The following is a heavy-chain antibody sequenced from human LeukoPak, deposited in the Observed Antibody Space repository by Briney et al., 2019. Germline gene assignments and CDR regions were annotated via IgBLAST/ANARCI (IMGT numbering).Heavy chain of an antibody. J-gene: IGHJ4*02. Sequence: PGGSLRLSCVASGFTFRTYSMNWVRQAPGKGLEWVSGISGSGGGRYYADSVKGRFTISRDNSKNTLYLQMSSLRGEDTAVYYCAKEITIFAVDFDYWGQGTLVTVSS. D-gene: IGHD3-3*01. CDR3: AKEITIFAVDFDY. CDR1: GFTFRTYS. CDR2: ISGSGGGR. V-gene: IGHV3-23*01.